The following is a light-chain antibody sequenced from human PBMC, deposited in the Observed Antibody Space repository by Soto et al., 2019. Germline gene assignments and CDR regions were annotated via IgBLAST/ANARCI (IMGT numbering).Light chain of an antibody. CDR3: QQLNTLPFT. V-gene: IGKV1-9*01. Sequence: DIQLTPSPSLLSASVGARVTITCRASHDISTYLAWYQQKPGKAPKLMIYEASTLQSGVPSRFSGSGSGTEFTLTISGLLPEDFATYHCQQLNTLPFTFGQGTRLEIK. J-gene: IGKJ5*01. CDR1: HDISTY. CDR2: EAS.